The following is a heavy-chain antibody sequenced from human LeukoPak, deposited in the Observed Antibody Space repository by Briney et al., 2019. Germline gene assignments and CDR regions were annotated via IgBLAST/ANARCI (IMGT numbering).Heavy chain of an antibody. J-gene: IGHJ4*02. Sequence: SETLSLTCTVSGGSVSSGSYYWSWIRQPPGKELEWIGYIYYSGTTNYNPSLNSRVTISVDTSKNQFSLKLSSVTATDTAVYYCARVPQESYCSGGSCFDYWGQGTLVTVSS. V-gene: IGHV4-61*01. D-gene: IGHD2-15*01. CDR2: IYYSGTT. CDR1: GGSVSSGSYY. CDR3: ARVPQESYCSGGSCFDY.